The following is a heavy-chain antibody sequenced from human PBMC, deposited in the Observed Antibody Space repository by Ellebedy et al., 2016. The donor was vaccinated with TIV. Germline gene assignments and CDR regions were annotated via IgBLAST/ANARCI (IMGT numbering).Heavy chain of an antibody. V-gene: IGHV3-9*01. CDR2: ISWNSDRI. Sequence: SLKISCAASGFTFDDYAMHWVRQAPGKGLEWVSIISWNSDRIGYADAVKGRFTISRDNGKKSLYLQMNSLRGEDTAFYYCVKDIGASGAYTFDSWGQGTLVTVSS. CDR1: GFTFDDYA. J-gene: IGHJ5*01. D-gene: IGHD1-26*01. CDR3: VKDIGASGAYTFDS.